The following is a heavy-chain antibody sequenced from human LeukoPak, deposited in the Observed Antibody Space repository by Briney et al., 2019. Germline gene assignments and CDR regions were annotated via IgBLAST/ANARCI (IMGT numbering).Heavy chain of an antibody. D-gene: IGHD3/OR15-3a*01. CDR1: GFTFSDHY. CDR3: ARADSTDGFDL. CDR2: IGSSGTTI. Sequence: GGSLRLSCAASGFTFSDHYTTWIRQAPGKGLEWVSYIGSSGTTIYYADSVKGRFTISRDNTNSSLYLDMSSLRADDSAVYYCARADSTDGFDLWGQGAMVTVSS. J-gene: IGHJ3*01. V-gene: IGHV3-11*04.